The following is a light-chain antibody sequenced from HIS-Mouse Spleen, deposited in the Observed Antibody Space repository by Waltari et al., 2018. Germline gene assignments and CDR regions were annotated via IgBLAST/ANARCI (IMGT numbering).Light chain of an antibody. CDR1: RYINVGSYN. CDR3: MIWPSNYVV. J-gene: IGLJ2*01. V-gene: IGLV5-37*01. CDR2: YYSDSDK. Sequence: QPVLTQPPSSSPSPGDSARLPCTLPRYINVGSYNIYWYQQQPGSPPRYLLYYYSDSDKGQGSGVPSRFSGSKDASANTGILLISGLQSEDEADYYCMIWPSNYVVFGGGTKLTVL.